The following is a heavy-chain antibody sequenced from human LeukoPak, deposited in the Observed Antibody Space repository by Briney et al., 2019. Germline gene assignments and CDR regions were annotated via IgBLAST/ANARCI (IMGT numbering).Heavy chain of an antibody. Sequence: PGRSLRLSCAASGFTFSSYGMHWVRQAPGKGLEWVAVISYDGSNKYYADSVKGRFTISRDNSKNTLYLQMNSLRAEDTAVYYCAKDRLKYSSGWYFYFQHWGQGTLVTVS. CDR1: GFTFSSYG. J-gene: IGHJ1*01. CDR2: ISYDGSNK. V-gene: IGHV3-30*18. CDR3: AKDRLKYSSGWYFYFQH. D-gene: IGHD6-19*01.